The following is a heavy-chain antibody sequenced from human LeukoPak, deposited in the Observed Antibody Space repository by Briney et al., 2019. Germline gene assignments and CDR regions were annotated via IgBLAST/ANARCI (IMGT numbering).Heavy chain of an antibody. D-gene: IGHD5-12*01. V-gene: IGHV4-4*07. CDR3: VRDLVATIDHYYYGMDV. Sequence: PSETLSLTCTVSGGSISSYYWSWIRQPAGKGLEWIGRIYTSGSTNYNPSLKSRVTMSVDTSKNQFSLKLSSVTAADTAVYFCVRDLVATIDHYYYGMDVWGQGTTVTVSS. CDR2: IYTSGST. CDR1: GGSISSYY. J-gene: IGHJ6*02.